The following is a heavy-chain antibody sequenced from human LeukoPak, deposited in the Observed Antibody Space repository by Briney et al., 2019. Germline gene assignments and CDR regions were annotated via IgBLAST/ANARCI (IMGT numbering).Heavy chain of an antibody. CDR3: ARDLDYGDYAILI. V-gene: IGHV3-48*01. CDR2: ISSSSSTI. D-gene: IGHD4-17*01. CDR1: GFTFSSYS. J-gene: IGHJ4*02. Sequence: PGGSLRLSCAASGFTFSSYSMNWVRQAPGKGLEWVSYISSSSSTIYYADSVKGRFTISRDNAKNSLYLQMNSLRAEDTAVYYCARDLDYGDYAILIWGQGTLVTVSS.